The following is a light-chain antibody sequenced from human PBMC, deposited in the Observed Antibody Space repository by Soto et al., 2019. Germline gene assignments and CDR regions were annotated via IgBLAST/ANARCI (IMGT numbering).Light chain of an antibody. J-gene: IGLJ1*01. CDR1: SSDVGGYNY. Sequence: QSALTQPASVSGSPGQSITISCTGTSSDVGGYNYVSWYQQHPGTAPKLMISDVSKRPSGVSDRFSGSKSGNTASLTISGLQTEDEADYYCSSYTSSSTFVFGSGTKVPS. CDR2: DVS. CDR3: SSYTSSSTFV. V-gene: IGLV2-14*01.